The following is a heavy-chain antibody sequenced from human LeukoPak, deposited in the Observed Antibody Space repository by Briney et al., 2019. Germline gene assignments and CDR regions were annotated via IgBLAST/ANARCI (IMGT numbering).Heavy chain of an antibody. Sequence: GESLKISCKGSGYSFTSYWIGWVRQMPGKGLEWMGIIYPGDSDTRYSPSFQGQVTISADKSISTAYLQWSSLKASDTAMYYCARPRRYCSGGSCQYYFDYWGQGTLVTVSS. J-gene: IGHJ4*02. CDR3: ARPRRYCSGGSCQYYFDY. D-gene: IGHD2-15*01. V-gene: IGHV5-51*01. CDR1: GYSFTSYW. CDR2: IYPGDSDT.